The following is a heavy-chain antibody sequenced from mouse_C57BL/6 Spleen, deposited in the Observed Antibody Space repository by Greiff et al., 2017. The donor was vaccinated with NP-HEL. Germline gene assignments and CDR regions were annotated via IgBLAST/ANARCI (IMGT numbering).Heavy chain of an antibody. V-gene: IGHV14-3*01. CDR3: AIPLDYYGSNWYFDV. J-gene: IGHJ1*03. Sequence: EVQLQQSVAELVRPGASVKLSCTASGFNIKNTYMHWVKQRPEQGLEWIGRIDPANGNTKYAPKFQGKATITADTSSNTAYLQLSSLTSEDTAIYYCAIPLDYYGSNWYFDVWGTGTTVTVSS. D-gene: IGHD1-1*01. CDR2: IDPANGNT. CDR1: GFNIKNTY.